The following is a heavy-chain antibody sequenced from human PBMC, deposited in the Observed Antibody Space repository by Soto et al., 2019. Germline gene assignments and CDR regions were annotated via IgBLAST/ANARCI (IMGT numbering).Heavy chain of an antibody. CDR2: ISWDGGST. J-gene: IGHJ3*02. CDR3: AKDILNRELGLGAFDI. Sequence: GGSLRLSCAASGFTFDDYAMHWVRQAPGKGLEWVSLISWDGGSTYYADSVKGRFTISRDNSKNSLYLQMNSLRAEDTALYYCAKDILNRELGLGAFDIWGQGTMVTVSS. V-gene: IGHV3-43D*03. D-gene: IGHD7-27*01. CDR1: GFTFDDYA.